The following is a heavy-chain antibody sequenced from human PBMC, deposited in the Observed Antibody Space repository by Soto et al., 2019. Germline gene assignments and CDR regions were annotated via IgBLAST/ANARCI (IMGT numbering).Heavy chain of an antibody. CDR1: GGTFSSYA. J-gene: IGHJ6*02. CDR3: ARDLFLRGVYYGMDV. Sequence: ASVKVSCKASGGTFSSYAISWVRQAPGQGLEWMGGIIPIFGTANYAQKFQGRVTITADESTSTAYMELSSLRSEDTAVYYCARDLFLRGVYYGMDVWGQGTTVTVSS. CDR2: IIPIFGTA. D-gene: IGHD3-10*01. V-gene: IGHV1-69*13.